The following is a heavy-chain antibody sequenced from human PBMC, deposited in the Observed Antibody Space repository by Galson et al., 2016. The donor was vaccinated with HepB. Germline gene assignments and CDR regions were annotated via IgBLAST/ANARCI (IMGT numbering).Heavy chain of an antibody. CDR3: AREMSSAGWQKVFDH. CDR2: ISYDGSHR. J-gene: IGHJ4*02. CDR1: GFTFSNYA. D-gene: IGHD6-19*01. V-gene: IGHV3-30-3*01. Sequence: SLRLSCAASGFTFSNYAIHWVRQAPGKGLEWVAVISYDGSHRYYPDSLKGRFTIPRDNSKNTVYLQMNSLRAEDTAVYYCAREMSSAGWQKVFDHWGQGSLVTVSS.